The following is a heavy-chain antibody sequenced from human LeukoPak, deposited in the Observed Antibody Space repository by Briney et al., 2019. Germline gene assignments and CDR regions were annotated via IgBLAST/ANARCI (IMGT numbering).Heavy chain of an antibody. V-gene: IGHV4-59*10. J-gene: IGHJ4*02. CDR2: IYTSEST. D-gene: IGHD7-27*01. CDR3: ARKRPWGLSRYFDY. Sequence: SETLSLTCAVYGGSFSGYYWSWIRQPAGKGLEWIGRIYTSESTNYNPSLKSRVTISLDTSKNQFSLKLSSVTAADTAVYYCARKRPWGLSRYFDYWGQGTLVTVSS. CDR1: GGSFSGYY.